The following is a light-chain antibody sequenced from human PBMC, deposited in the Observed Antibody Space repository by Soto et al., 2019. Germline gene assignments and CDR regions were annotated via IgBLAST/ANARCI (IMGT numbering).Light chain of an antibody. Sequence: QSALTQPASVSGSPGQSVTISCTGTSSDVGAYKYVSWYQQHPGKAPKLMIYGVSNRPSGVSNRFSGAKSGHTASLTISGLQVEDEADYYCCSYTSSTNYVFGPGTKVTVL. CDR3: CSYTSSTNYV. J-gene: IGLJ1*01. V-gene: IGLV2-14*01. CDR2: GVS. CDR1: SSDVGAYKY.